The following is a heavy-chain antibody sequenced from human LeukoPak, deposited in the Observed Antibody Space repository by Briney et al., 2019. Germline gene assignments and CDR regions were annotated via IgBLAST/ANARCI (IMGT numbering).Heavy chain of an antibody. CDR2: IYTRGST. CDR1: GGSISSYY. CDR3: AYSSSWDGVGY. V-gene: IGHV4-59*01. Sequence: SETLSLTCTVSGGSISSYYWSWIRPPPGKRLDWIGYIYTRGSTNYNPSLKSRVTISVDTSKNQFSLKLSSVTAADTAVYYCAYSSSWDGVGYWGQGTLVTVSS. D-gene: IGHD6-13*01. J-gene: IGHJ4*02.